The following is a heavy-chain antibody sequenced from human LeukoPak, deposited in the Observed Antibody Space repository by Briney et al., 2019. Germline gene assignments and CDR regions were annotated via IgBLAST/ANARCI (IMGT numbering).Heavy chain of an antibody. CDR2: IKSKTDGGTT. Sequence: GSLRLSCAASGFPFSNAWMSWVRQAPGKGLEWVGRIKSKTDGGTTDYAAPVKGRFTISRDDSRNTLYLQMNSLKTEDTAVYYCTTDYPGMTTVSMFDYWGQGTLVTVSS. CDR3: TTDYPGMTTVSMFDY. J-gene: IGHJ4*02. V-gene: IGHV3-15*01. D-gene: IGHD4-17*01. CDR1: GFPFSNAW.